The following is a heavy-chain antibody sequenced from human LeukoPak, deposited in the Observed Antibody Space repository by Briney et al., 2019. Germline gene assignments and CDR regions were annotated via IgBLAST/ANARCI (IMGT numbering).Heavy chain of an antibody. D-gene: IGHD2-21*02. CDR1: GYTFTSYG. CDR3: ATVLFPGVTDDY. J-gene: IGHJ4*02. CDR2: ISTYNGNT. Sequence: ASVKVSCKASGYTFTSYGISWVRQAPGQGLEWMGWISTYNGNTNYAQKLQGRVTMTTDTSTSTAYMELRSLRSDDTAVYYCATVLFPGVTDDYWGQGTLVTVSS. V-gene: IGHV1-18*01.